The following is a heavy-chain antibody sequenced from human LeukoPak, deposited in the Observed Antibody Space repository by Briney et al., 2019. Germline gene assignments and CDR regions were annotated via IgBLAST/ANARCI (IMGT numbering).Heavy chain of an antibody. CDR2: IYYSGST. D-gene: IGHD3-3*01. V-gene: IGHV4-59*08. J-gene: IGHJ4*02. Sequence: SETLSLTCTVSGGSISSYYWSWIRQPPGKGLEWIGYIYYSGSTNYNPSLKSRVTISVDTSKNQFSLKLSSVTAADTAVYYCARQNYDFWSGSTYYFDYWGQGTLVTVSS. CDR1: GGSISSYY. CDR3: ARQNYDFWSGSTYYFDY.